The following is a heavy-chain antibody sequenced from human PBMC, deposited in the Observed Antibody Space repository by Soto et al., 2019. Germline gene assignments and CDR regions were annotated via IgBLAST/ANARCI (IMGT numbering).Heavy chain of an antibody. J-gene: IGHJ4*02. V-gene: IGHV1-69*02. CDR1: GGTFSSYP. Sequence: QVQLVQSGAEVKKPGSSVKVSCKASGGTFSSYPISWVRQAPGQGLEWMGRIIPILDITDYAQRFQGRVTITADKSTSTAYMERSSLSSDDTAVYYCARPTSTGTTYWYYFDYWGQGTLVTVSS. D-gene: IGHD1-7*01. CDR2: IIPILDIT. CDR3: ARPTSTGTTYWYYFDY.